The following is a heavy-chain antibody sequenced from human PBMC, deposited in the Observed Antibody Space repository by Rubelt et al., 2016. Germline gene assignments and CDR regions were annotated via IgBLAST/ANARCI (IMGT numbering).Heavy chain of an antibody. CDR2: IHHSGST. J-gene: IGHJ5*02. V-gene: IGHV4-34*01. Sequence: QVQLQQWGAGLLKPSETLSLTCAVYGGSFSIYYWSWIRQPPGKGLEWIGEIHHSGSTNYNPSLKSRVTISVDTSKNQVSLRLISVTAADTAVYYCARGGRYYGSGSYQRHNWFDPWGQGTLVTVSS. CDR3: ARGGRYYGSGSYQRHNWFDP. D-gene: IGHD3-10*01. CDR1: GGSFSIYY.